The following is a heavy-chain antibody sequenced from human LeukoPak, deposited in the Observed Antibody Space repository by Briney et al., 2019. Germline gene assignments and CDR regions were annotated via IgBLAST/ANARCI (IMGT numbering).Heavy chain of an antibody. CDR3: ARLPPLGQNIDY. J-gene: IGHJ4*02. CDR2: IYTSGST. V-gene: IGHV4-61*02. CDR1: GGSISSKSYY. Sequence: PSQTLSLTCTVSGGSISSKSYYWSWIRQPAGKGLEWIGRIYTSGSTDYNPSLKSRVTISRDTSKNEFSLILSSLTAADTAVYYCARLPPLGQNIDYWGQGTLVTVSS.